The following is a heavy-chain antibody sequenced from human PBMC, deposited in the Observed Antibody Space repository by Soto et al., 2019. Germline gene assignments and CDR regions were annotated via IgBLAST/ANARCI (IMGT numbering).Heavy chain of an antibody. CDR1: GGSISSGGYY. J-gene: IGHJ6*02. V-gene: IGHV4-31*03. Sequence: QVQLQESGPGLVKPSQTLSLTCTVSGGSISSGGYYWSWIRQHPGKGLEWIGYIYYSGSTYYNPSLKSRVTISVDTSKNQFSLKLSSVTAADTAVYYCARDSSSWSHYYYYDMDVWGQGTTVTVSS. D-gene: IGHD6-13*01. CDR3: ARDSSSWSHYYYYDMDV. CDR2: IYYSGST.